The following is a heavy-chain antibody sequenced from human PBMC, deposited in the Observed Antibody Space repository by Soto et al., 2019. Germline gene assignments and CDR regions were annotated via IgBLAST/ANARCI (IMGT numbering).Heavy chain of an antibody. D-gene: IGHD6-19*01. CDR1: GYTFNTHG. CDR2: INIYNGNT. Sequence: QVQLVQSGAEVKKPGASVKVSCKASGYTFNTHGISWVRQAPGQGLEWMGWINIYNGNTNYVQKFQGRVTMTADTPRNTAYMEMRSLRSDDTAVYYCARGGSGWGYFDNWGQGTLVTVSS. J-gene: IGHJ4*02. CDR3: ARGGSGWGYFDN. V-gene: IGHV1-18*01.